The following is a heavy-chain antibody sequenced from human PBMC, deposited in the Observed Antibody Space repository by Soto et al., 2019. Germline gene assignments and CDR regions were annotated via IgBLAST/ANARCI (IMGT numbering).Heavy chain of an antibody. J-gene: IGHJ6*02. V-gene: IGHV3-13*04. Sequence: PGGSLRLSCAASGFTFSSYDMHWVRQATGKGLEWVSAIGTAGDTYYPGSVKGRFTISRENAKNSLYLQMNSLRAGDTAVYYCARANPYYDILTGYYHAPMDVWGQGTTVTVS. CDR1: GFTFSSYD. CDR3: ARANPYYDILTGYYHAPMDV. CDR2: IGTAGDT. D-gene: IGHD3-9*01.